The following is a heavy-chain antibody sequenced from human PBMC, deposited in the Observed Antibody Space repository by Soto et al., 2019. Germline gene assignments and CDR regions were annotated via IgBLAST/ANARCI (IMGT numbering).Heavy chain of an antibody. V-gene: IGHV3-21*01. CDR1: GFIFSDFS. J-gene: IGHJ6*01. D-gene: IGHD1-1*01. Sequence: EVQLVESGGGLVKPGGSLRLSCAVSGFIFSDFSMNWVRQAPGKGLEWVASIGSSGGNSFYADSVKDRFIISRDNAKTSLDLQINSLRAEDTAVYYCAREKRHNSLGGRFGMDVWGQGTTVTVSP. CDR3: AREKRHNSLGGRFGMDV. CDR2: IGSSGGNS.